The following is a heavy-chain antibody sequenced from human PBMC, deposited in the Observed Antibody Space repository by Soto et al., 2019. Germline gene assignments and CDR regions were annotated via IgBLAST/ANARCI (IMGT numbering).Heavy chain of an antibody. J-gene: IGHJ4*02. D-gene: IGHD6-19*01. Sequence: PSETLSLTCTVSGGSISNYYWSWIRQPPGKGLEWIGYIYSSGSTNYNPSLKSRVTISVDTSKNQFSLKLTSVTAADTAVYYCARSRWLVLWGQGTLVTVSS. V-gene: IGHV4-59*01. CDR3: ARSRWLVL. CDR2: IYSSGST. CDR1: GGSISNYY.